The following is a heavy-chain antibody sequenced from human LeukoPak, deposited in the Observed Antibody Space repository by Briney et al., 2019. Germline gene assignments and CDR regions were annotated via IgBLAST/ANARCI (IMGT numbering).Heavy chain of an antibody. CDR2: ISSSSRFI. D-gene: IGHD2-15*01. CDR3: ARSKSWYSTDAFDT. V-gene: IGHV3-21*01. J-gene: IGHJ3*02. Sequence: WGSLRLSCAASGFTFSSYTMNWVPQAPGQGLVWGSSISSSSRFIFYADSVKGRFTISRDNAKSTMYLQMNRLRSEDTTVYHCARSKSWYSTDAFDTWGEGTLVTVSS. CDR1: GFTFSSYT.